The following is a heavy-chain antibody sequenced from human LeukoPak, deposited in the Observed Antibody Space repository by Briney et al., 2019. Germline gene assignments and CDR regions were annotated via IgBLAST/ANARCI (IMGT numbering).Heavy chain of an antibody. V-gene: IGHV1-8*01. CDR2: MNPNSGNT. J-gene: IGHJ6*02. CDR1: GYTFTSHD. Sequence: GASVKVSCKASGYTFTSHDINWVRQATGQGLEWMGWMNPNSGNTGYAQKFQGRVTMTRNTSISTAYMELSSLRSEDTAVYYCARRAGYSSSWYNYYGMDVWGQGTTVTVSS. CDR3: ARRAGYSSSWYNYYGMDV. D-gene: IGHD6-13*01.